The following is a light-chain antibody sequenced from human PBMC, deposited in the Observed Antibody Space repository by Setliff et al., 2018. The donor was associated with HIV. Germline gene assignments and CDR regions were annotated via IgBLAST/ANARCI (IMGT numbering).Light chain of an antibody. CDR3: CSYAGSSTVV. CDR1: SSDVGNYNL. Sequence: QSALTQPASVSGSPGQSITISCTGTSSDVGNYNLVSWYQHHPGKAPKVMIYEVSKRPSGVSNRFSGSKSGNTASLTISGLQAEDETDYYCCSYAGSSTVVFGTGTKVTVL. CDR2: EVS. J-gene: IGLJ1*01. V-gene: IGLV2-23*02.